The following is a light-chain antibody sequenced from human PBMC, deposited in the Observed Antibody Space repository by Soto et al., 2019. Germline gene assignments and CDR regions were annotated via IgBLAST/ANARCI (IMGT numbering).Light chain of an antibody. CDR3: AAWDDSLNGPNYV. V-gene: IGLV1-44*01. CDR1: SSNIGSNN. CDR2: SNN. Sequence: QSVLTQPPSASGTPGQRVTISCSGSSSNIGSNNVNWYQQLPGTAPKLLIYSNNQRPSGVPDRFSVSKSGTSASLAISGLQSEDEADYYCAAWDDSLNGPNYVFGTGTKLTVL. J-gene: IGLJ1*01.